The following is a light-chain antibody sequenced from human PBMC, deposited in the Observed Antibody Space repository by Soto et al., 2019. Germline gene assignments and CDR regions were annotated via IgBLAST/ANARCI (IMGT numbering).Light chain of an antibody. J-gene: IGKJ3*01. V-gene: IGKV3-11*01. CDR2: DAS. CDR1: QSVSSY. Sequence: EIVLTQSPATLSLSPGERATLSCRASQSVSSYLAWYQQKPGQAPSLLIYDASNRATGIPARFSGSGSGTDFTLTISSLEPEDFAVYYCQQRSNWRFTFGPGTQVDI. CDR3: QQRSNWRFT.